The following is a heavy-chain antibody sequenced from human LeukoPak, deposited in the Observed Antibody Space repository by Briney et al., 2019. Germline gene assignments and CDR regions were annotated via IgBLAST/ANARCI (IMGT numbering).Heavy chain of an antibody. CDR3: ARDSSGWYEGQYFQH. CDR2: INHSGST. D-gene: IGHD6-19*01. CDR1: GGSFSGYY. Sequence: PSETLSLTCAVYGGSFSGYYWSWIRQPPGKGLEWIGEINHSGSTNYNPSLKSRVTISVDTSKNQFSLQLSSVTAADTAVYYCARDSSGWYEGQYFQHWGQGTLVTVSS. V-gene: IGHV4-34*01. J-gene: IGHJ1*01.